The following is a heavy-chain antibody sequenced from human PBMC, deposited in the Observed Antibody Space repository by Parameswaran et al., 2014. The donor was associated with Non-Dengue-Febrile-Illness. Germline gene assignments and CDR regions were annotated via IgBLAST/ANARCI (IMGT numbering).Heavy chain of an antibody. Sequence: RWIRQPPGKGLEWIGEINHSGSINYNPSLKSRVTISVDTSKNQFSLKLSSVTAADTAVYYCARAQQLWLRNWFDPWGQGTLVTVSS. J-gene: IGHJ5*02. D-gene: IGHD5-18*01. CDR2: INHSGSI. CDR3: ARAQQLWLRNWFDP. V-gene: IGHV4-34*01.